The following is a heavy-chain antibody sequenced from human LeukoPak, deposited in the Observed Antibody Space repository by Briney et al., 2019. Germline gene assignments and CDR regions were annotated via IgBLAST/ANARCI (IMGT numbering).Heavy chain of an antibody. CDR1: GFTFSNAW. CDR2: ISGSGGSR. CDR3: AKDLGDWTLTTSGHFDY. V-gene: IGHV3-23*01. Sequence: GGSLRLSCAASGFTFSNAWMTWVRQAPGKGLDWVSGISGSGGSRYYADSVKGRFTISRDNSMTTLYLQMNSLRAEDTAVYYCAKDLGDWTLTTSGHFDYWGQGTLVTVSS. D-gene: IGHD3/OR15-3a*01. J-gene: IGHJ4*02.